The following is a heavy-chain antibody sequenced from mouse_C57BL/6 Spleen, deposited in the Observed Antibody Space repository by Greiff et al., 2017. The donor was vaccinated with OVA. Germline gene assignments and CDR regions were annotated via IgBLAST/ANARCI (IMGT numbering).Heavy chain of an antibody. CDR3: ARQATTVPCMDY. CDR2: ISNGGGST. V-gene: IGHV5-12*01. J-gene: IGHJ4*01. CDR1: GFTFSDYY. D-gene: IGHD1-1*01. Sequence: DVMLVESGGGLVQPGGSLKLSCAASGFTFSDYYMYWVRQTPEKRLEWVAYISNGGGSTYYPDTVKGRFTISRDNAKNTLYLQMSRLKSEDTAMYYCARQATTVPCMDYWGQGTSVTVSS.